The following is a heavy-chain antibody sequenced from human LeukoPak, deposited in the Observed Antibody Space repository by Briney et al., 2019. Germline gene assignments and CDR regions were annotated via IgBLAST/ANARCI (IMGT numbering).Heavy chain of an antibody. CDR3: AREAMYSYGNNFDY. CDR1: GGSFRGYY. Sequence: SETLSLTCVVYGGSFRGYYWSWIRQPPGKGLEWIGEINHSGSTNYNPSLESRVTISEDTSKNQFSLKLSSVTAADTAVYHCAREAMYSYGNNFDYWGQGTLVTVSS. V-gene: IGHV4-34*01. D-gene: IGHD5-18*01. CDR2: INHSGST. J-gene: IGHJ4*02.